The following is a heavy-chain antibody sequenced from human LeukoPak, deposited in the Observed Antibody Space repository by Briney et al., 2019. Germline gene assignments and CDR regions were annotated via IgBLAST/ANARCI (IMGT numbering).Heavy chain of an antibody. CDR2: INSDGRIT. D-gene: IGHD6-19*01. CDR1: GFTFSDYW. Sequence: GGSLRLSCAASGFTFSDYWMHWVRQAPGKGLVGVSRINSDGRITSYADSVKGRFTISRDNAKNTLYLQMNSLRAEDTAVYYCARKNSSGWYGYFDYWGQGTLVTVSS. J-gene: IGHJ4*02. V-gene: IGHV3-74*01. CDR3: ARKNSSGWYGYFDY.